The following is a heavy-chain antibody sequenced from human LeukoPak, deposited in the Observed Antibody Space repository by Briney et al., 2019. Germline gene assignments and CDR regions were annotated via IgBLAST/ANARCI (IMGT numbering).Heavy chain of an antibody. D-gene: IGHD6-13*01. V-gene: IGHV1-69*13. Sequence: SVKVSCKASGGTFSSYAISWVRQAPGQGLEWMGGIIPIFGTANYAQKFQGRVTITADESTSTAYMELSSLRSEDTAVHYCARVAQPVPATYYFDYWGQGTLVTVSS. CDR1: GGTFSSYA. CDR3: ARVAQPVPATYYFDY. CDR2: IIPIFGTA. J-gene: IGHJ4*02.